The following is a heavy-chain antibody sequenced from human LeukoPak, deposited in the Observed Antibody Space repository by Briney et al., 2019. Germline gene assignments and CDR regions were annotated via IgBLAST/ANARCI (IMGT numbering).Heavy chain of an antibody. D-gene: IGHD2-2*01. CDR2: IYYSGST. J-gene: IGHJ1*01. Sequence: PSETLSLTCTVSGGSISSLYWSWIRQPPGKGLEWIAYIYYSGSTNYNPSLKSRVTISVDTSKNQFSLKLSSVTAADTAVYYCARAPAMTSPSEYFQHWGQGTLVTVSS. CDR1: GGSISSLY. V-gene: IGHV4-59*08. CDR3: ARAPAMTSPSEYFQH.